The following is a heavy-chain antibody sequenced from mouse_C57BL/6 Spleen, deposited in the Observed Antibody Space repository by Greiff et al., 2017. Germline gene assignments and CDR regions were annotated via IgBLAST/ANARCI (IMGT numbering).Heavy chain of an antibody. CDR2: IGPGSGST. D-gene: IGHD2-4*01. V-gene: IGHV1-77*01. J-gene: IGHJ3*01. CDR3: ARRGHYYDYDVGAWVAY. Sequence: VMLVESGAELVKPGASVKISCKASGYTFTDYYINWVKQRPGQGLEWIGKIGPGSGSTYYNEKFKGKATLTADKSSSTAYMQLSSLTSEDSAVYFCARRGHYYDYDVGAWVAYWGQGTLVTVSA. CDR1: GYTFTDYY.